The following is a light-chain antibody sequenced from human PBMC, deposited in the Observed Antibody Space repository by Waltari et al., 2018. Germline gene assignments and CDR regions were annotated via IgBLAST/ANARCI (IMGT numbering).Light chain of an antibody. V-gene: IGKV3-11*01. CDR2: DAS. CDR3: QQRSSWPPWT. CDR1: QSVSSY. Sequence: EIVLTQSTATLSLSPGERATLSCRASQSVSSYLAWYQQKPGQAPRLLIYDASNRATGIPARFSGSGSGTDFTLTISSLEPEDFAVYYCQQRSSWPPWTFGQGTKVEIK. J-gene: IGKJ1*01.